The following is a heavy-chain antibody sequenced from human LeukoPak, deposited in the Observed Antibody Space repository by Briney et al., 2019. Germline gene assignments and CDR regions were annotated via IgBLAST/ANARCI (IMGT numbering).Heavy chain of an antibody. D-gene: IGHD3-22*01. CDR3: TTDRRITMIVVVIDAFDI. J-gene: IGHJ3*02. V-gene: IGHV3-23*01. CDR1: GFTFSSYA. CDR2: ISGSGGST. Sequence: PGGSLRLSCAASGFTFSSYAMSWVRQAPGKGLEWVSAISGSGGSTYYADSVKGRFTISRDNSKNTLYLQMNSLRAEDTAVYYCTTDRRITMIVVVIDAFDIWGQGTMVTVSS.